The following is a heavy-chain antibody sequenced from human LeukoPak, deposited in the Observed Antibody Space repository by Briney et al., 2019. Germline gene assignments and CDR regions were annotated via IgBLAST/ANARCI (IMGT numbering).Heavy chain of an antibody. V-gene: IGHV3-23*01. Sequence: GGSLRLSCAASGFTFSSYAMSWVRQAPGKGLEWVSAISGSDGSTYYADSVKGRFTISRDNSKNTLYLQMNSLRAEDTAVYYCAKRVIVVVPAARYNWFDPWGQGTLVTVSS. CDR3: AKRVIVVVPAARYNWFDP. CDR1: GFTFSSYA. D-gene: IGHD2-2*01. J-gene: IGHJ5*02. CDR2: ISGSDGST.